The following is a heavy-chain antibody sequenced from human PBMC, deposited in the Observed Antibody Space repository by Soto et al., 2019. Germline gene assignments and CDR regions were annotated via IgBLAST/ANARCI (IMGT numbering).Heavy chain of an antibody. V-gene: IGHV3-64D*06. J-gene: IGHJ6*02. CDR1: GFTFSSYA. CDR3: VKGLYCSGGSCKYYYGMDV. CDR2: ISSNGGST. Sequence: GWSLRLSCSASGFTFSSYAMHWVRQAPGKGLEYVSAISSNGGSTYYADSVKGRFTISRDNSKNTLYLQMSSLRAEDTAVYYCVKGLYCSGGSCKYYYGMDVWGQGTTVTVSS. D-gene: IGHD2-15*01.